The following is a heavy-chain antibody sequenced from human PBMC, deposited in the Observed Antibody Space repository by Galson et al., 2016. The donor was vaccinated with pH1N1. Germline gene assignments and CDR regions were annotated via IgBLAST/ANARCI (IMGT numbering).Heavy chain of an antibody. CDR1: GFTFRSYA. CDR3: AGHLFSASESPFEY. V-gene: IGHV3-23*01. CDR2: ISGSGTI. J-gene: IGHJ4*02. Sequence: SLRLSCAVSGFTFRSYAMNWVRQAPGKGPEWVSVISGSGTIHYADSVRGRSTISRDNSNNTIYLHMNSLRAEDTAVYYCAGHLFSASESPFEYWGQGALVTVSS. D-gene: IGHD3-16*01.